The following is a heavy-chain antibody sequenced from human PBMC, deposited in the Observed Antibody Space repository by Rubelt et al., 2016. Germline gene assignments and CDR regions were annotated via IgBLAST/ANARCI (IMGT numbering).Heavy chain of an antibody. J-gene: IGHJ4*02. CDR1: GFIFVNYA. Sequence: EVQLLESGGGLVQPGGSLRLSCAASGFIFVNYAMGWVRQSPGKGLEWVSRINGDGSSTSYADSVKGRFNISRDNATNTQYMKRNSLRAEDTAVYYCARGGEYSSSPFDYWGQGTLVTVSS. D-gene: IGHD6-6*01. CDR2: INGDGSST. V-gene: IGHV3-74*02. CDR3: ARGGEYSSSPFDY.